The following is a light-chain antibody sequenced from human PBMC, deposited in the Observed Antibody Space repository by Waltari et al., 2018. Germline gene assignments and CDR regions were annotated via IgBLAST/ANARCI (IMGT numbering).Light chain of an antibody. Sequence: QSVLTQPPSASGTPGPRVTLSCSGSSSNIGRNTVNWHRQVPGAAPRPRIYADNPRPPGCTDRFSGSRSGTSASLVISWLQSDDEADYHCATWDDSLNGWVFGGGTKLTV. CDR1: SSNIGRNT. CDR2: ADN. J-gene: IGLJ3*02. V-gene: IGLV1-44*01. CDR3: ATWDDSLNGWV.